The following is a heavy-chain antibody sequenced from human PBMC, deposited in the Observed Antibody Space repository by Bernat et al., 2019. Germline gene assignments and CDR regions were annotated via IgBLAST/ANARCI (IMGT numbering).Heavy chain of an antibody. V-gene: IGHV4-34*01. D-gene: IGHD3-10*01. CDR1: GGSFSGYY. Sequence: QVQLQPWGAGLLKPSETLSLTCAVYGGSFSGYYWSWIRQPPGKGLEWIGEINHSGSTNYNPSLKSRVTISVDTSKNQFSLKLSSVTAADTAVYYCARSMVRGVIIAGRFDYWGQGTLVTVSS. CDR2: INHSGST. CDR3: ARSMVRGVIIAGRFDY. J-gene: IGHJ4*02.